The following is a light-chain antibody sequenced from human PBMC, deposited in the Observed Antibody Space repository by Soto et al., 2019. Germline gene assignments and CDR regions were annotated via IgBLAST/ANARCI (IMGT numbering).Light chain of an antibody. CDR2: GAF. CDR3: QRHDYSRPAFT. Sequence: ESVLTQSPGTLSLSPGERATLSCRASQTVNSKFLNWYQHKPGQAPRLLIYGAFSRATGIPDRFSGSRSGSGFDLTITGLKPEDSAVDVCQRHDYSRPAFTFGQGTKLEI. J-gene: IGKJ2*01. CDR1: QTVNSKF. V-gene: IGKV3-20*01.